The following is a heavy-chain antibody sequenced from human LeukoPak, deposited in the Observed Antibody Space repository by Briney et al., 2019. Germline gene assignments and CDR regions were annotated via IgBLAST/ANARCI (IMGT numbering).Heavy chain of an antibody. Sequence: PGGSLRLSCAASGFTFSASAMHWVRQASGKGLEWVGRIRNKANSYATVYAASVKGRFTISRDDSQNTAYLQMNSLKTEDTAVYYCTRQSWFDPWGQGTLVTVSS. J-gene: IGHJ5*02. CDR2: IRNKANSYAT. V-gene: IGHV3-73*01. CDR1: GFTFSASA. CDR3: TRQSWFDP.